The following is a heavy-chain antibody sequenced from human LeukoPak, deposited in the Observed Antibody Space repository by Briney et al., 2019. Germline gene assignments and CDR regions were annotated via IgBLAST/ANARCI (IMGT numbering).Heavy chain of an antibody. V-gene: IGHV5-51*01. D-gene: IGHD6-13*01. Sequence: GESLKISCKGSGYSFTSYWIGWVRQMPGKGLEWMGIIYPGDSDTRYSPSFQGQVTISADKSISTAYLQWSSLKASDTAMYYCARHNPYSSSWYHPTSFFDYWGQGTLVTVSS. J-gene: IGHJ4*02. CDR1: GYSFTSYW. CDR3: ARHNPYSSSWYHPTSFFDY. CDR2: IYPGDSDT.